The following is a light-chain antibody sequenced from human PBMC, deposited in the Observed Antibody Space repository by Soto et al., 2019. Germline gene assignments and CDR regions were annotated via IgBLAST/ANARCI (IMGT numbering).Light chain of an antibody. CDR1: QSISIY. J-gene: IGKJ4*01. CDR3: QRSYSTLGLT. CDR2: AAS. Sequence: DIQMTQSPSSLSASVGDRVTITCRASQSISIYLNWYQQKPGKAPKLLIYAASSLQSGVPSRFSGSGSGTDFTLTISSLQPEDFATYCCQRSYSTLGLTFGGGTKVEIK. V-gene: IGKV1-39*01.